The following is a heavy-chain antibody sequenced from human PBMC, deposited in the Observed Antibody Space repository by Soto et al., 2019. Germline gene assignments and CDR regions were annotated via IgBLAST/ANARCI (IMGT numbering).Heavy chain of an antibody. V-gene: IGHV1-69*06. D-gene: IGHD2-15*01. CDR3: ARGAECRGYCLKKFTWLDP. Sequence: SVKVSGKASGGSFSTYAFSCVVQSPLHGLEWMGGIIPIFDSPYYAQNFQGRVTIAADRSTSTVYMELSSLTPEDTAVYYCARGAECRGYCLKKFTWLDPWGQGTLVTVSS. CDR1: GGSFSTYA. CDR2: IIPIFDSP. J-gene: IGHJ5*02.